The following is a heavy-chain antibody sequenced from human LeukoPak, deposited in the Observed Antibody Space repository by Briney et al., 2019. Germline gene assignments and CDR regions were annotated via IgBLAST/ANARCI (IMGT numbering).Heavy chain of an antibody. Sequence: GSLRLSCAASEFPFSSYWMSWVRQAPGKGLEWVASIKQDGSEKYYVDSVKGRVTISRDNAKNSLYLQMNSLRAEDTAVYYCARVFGAGYSDYWGQGTLVTVSS. CDR2: IKQDGSEK. D-gene: IGHD4/OR15-4a*01. CDR3: ARVFGAGYSDY. CDR1: EFPFSSYW. V-gene: IGHV3-7*01. J-gene: IGHJ4*02.